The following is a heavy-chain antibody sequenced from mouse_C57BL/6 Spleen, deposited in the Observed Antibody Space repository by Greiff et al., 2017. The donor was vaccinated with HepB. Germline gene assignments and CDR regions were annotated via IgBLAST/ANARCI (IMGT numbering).Heavy chain of an antibody. CDR3: ARSMFAY. J-gene: IGHJ3*01. CDR1: GYTFTDYY. Sequence: EVHLVESGPVLVKPGASVKMSCKASGYTFTDYYMNWVKQSHGKSLEWIGVINPYNGGTSYNQKFKGKATLTVDKSSSTAYMELNSLTSEDSAVYYCARSMFAYWGQGTLVTVSA. CDR2: INPYNGGT. V-gene: IGHV1-19*01.